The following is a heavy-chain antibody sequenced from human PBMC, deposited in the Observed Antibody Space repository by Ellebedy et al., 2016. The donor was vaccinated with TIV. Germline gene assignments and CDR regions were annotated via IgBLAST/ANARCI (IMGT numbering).Heavy chain of an antibody. D-gene: IGHD3-10*02. Sequence: MPSETLSLTCNVSGASIDSGRYCWAWIRQSPGKGLEWIGNICYRVNTYYNPSLKSRVIISADTSKNLFSLRLSSVTAADTAVYYCASLDVAVANWFDPWGHGTLVTFSS. CDR3: ASLDVAVANWFDP. CDR2: ICYRVNT. CDR1: GASIDSGRYC. V-gene: IGHV4-39*01. J-gene: IGHJ5*02.